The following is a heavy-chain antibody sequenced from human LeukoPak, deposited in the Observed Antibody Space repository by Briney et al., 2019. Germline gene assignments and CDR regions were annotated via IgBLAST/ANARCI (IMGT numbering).Heavy chain of an antibody. D-gene: IGHD3-10*01. CDR1: GFTFSSYA. Sequence: GGSLRLSCAASGFTFSSYAMSWVRQAPGKGLEWVSGISGSGGSTYYGDSAKGRFTISRDNSENTLFLHMDSLRAEDTAEYYCAKDLGGSGSYYWSAFDIWGQRTMVTVS. V-gene: IGHV3-23*01. J-gene: IGHJ3*02. CDR3: AKDLGGSGSYYWSAFDI. CDR2: ISGSGGST.